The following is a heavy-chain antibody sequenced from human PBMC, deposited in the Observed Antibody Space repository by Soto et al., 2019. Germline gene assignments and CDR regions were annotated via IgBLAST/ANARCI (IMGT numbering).Heavy chain of an antibody. J-gene: IGHJ4*02. CDR1: GGSISSGGYS. CDR3: ARAYGGYADY. D-gene: IGHD5-12*01. CDR2: MYHSGST. Sequence: PSETLSLTCAVSGGSISSGGYSWSWIRQPPGKGLEWIGYMYHSGSTYYNPSLKSRVTISIDRSKNQFSLKLSSVTAADTAVYYCARAYGGYADYWGQGALVTVS. V-gene: IGHV4-30-2*01.